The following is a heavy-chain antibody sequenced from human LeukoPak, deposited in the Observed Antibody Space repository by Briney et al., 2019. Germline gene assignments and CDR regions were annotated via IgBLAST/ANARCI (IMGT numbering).Heavy chain of an antibody. CDR2: INHSGST. D-gene: IGHD6-19*01. J-gene: IGHJ4*02. Sequence: PSETLSLTCAVYGGSFSGYYWSWIRQPPGKGLEWIGEINHSGSTNYNPSLKSRVTISVDTSKNQFSLKLSSVTAADTAVYYCARGGWYVSYWGQGTLVTVSS. V-gene: IGHV4-34*01. CDR1: GGSFSGYY. CDR3: ARGGWYVSY.